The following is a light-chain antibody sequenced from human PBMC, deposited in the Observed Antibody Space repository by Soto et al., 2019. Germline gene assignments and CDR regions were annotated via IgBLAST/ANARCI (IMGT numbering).Light chain of an antibody. CDR3: QQYDERPPNLS. CDR2: AAS. Sequence: EIVMTQSPATLSVSPGERATLSCRASQSVSTNLAWYKPKPGQAPRLLIYAASVRATGIPASFSGSGSGTEFTLSISSLQSEDFAVYYCQQYDERPPNLSFAGGTKVEIK. V-gene: IGKV3-15*01. J-gene: IGKJ4*01. CDR1: QSVSTN.